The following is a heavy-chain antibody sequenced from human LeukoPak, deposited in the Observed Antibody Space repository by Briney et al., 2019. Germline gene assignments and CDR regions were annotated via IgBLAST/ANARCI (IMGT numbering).Heavy chain of an antibody. Sequence: GASVKVSCKASGGTFSSYAISWVRQAPGQGLEWMGGIIPIFGTANYAQKFQGRVTITADESTSTAYMELSSLRPEDTAVYYCARDLSAGGSPEGKNTFDIWGQGTMVTVSS. CDR3: ARDLSAGGSPEGKNTFDI. CDR1: GGTFSSYA. J-gene: IGHJ3*02. CDR2: IIPIFGTA. D-gene: IGHD6-13*01. V-gene: IGHV1-69*13.